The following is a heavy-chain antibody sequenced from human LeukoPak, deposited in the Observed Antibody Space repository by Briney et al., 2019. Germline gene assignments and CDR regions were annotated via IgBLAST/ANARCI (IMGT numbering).Heavy chain of an antibody. CDR1: GFTFDDYG. D-gene: IGHD3-22*01. J-gene: IGHJ4*02. V-gene: IGHV3-20*04. CDR2: INRNGGST. Sequence: GGSLRLSCAASGFTFDDYGMSWVRQAPGKGLEWVSGINRNGGSTGYADSVKGRFTISRDNAKNSLYLQMNSLRAEDTALYYCARALYDSSGYDSSYWGQGTLVTVSS. CDR3: ARALYDSSGYDSSY.